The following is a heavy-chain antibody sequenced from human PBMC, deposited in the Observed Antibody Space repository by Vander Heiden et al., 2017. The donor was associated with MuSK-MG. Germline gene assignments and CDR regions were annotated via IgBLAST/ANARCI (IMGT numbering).Heavy chain of an antibody. V-gene: IGHV4-34*01. CDR1: GGSFSGYD. CDR3: ASRHGDAFDI. Sequence: QVQLQQRGAGLLKPSETLSLTCAVYGGSFSGYDWGWIGQTPGKGLEWYGEINHSGSTNYNPALKSRVTISVDTSKNQFSLKLSSVTAADTAVYYCASRHGDAFDIWGQGTMVTVSS. J-gene: IGHJ3*02. CDR2: INHSGST.